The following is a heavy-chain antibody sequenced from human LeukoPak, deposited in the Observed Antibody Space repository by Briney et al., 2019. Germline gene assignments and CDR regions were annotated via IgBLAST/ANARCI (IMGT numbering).Heavy chain of an antibody. Sequence: GGSLRLSCAASGFPLSSYSITWVRQPPGKGLEWVSYINIDSITVNYAHSVKGQFTISRDNAKNSLYLQMNSLRAEDTAVYYCSTAKFDNWGQGTLVTVSS. V-gene: IGHV3-48*01. J-gene: IGHJ4*02. CDR2: INIDSITV. CDR1: GFPLSSYS. CDR3: STAKFDN.